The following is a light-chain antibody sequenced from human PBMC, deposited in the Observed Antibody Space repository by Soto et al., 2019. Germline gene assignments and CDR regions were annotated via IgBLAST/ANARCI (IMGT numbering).Light chain of an antibody. Sequence: DIQMTQSPSSLSASVGDRVTITCRASQSIALYLNWYQQKPGKAPTLLIYAASSLQSGVPPRFSGGGSGTDFTLTISSLQPEDFATYHCQQSFTAPYTFGQGTKVDIK. CDR3: QQSFTAPYT. CDR2: AAS. J-gene: IGKJ2*01. V-gene: IGKV1-39*01. CDR1: QSIALY.